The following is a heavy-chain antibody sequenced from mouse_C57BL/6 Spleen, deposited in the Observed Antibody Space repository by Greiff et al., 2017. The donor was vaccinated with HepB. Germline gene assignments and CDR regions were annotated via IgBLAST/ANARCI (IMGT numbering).Heavy chain of an antibody. CDR3: TLLLPMDY. CDR2: IDPENGDT. Sequence: EVQRVESGAELVRPGASVKLSCTASGFNIKDDYMHWVKQRPEQGLEWIGWIDPENGDTEYASKFQGKATITADTSSNTAYLQLSSLTSEDTAVYYCTLLLPMDYWGQGTSVTVSS. J-gene: IGHJ4*01. CDR1: GFNIKDDY. V-gene: IGHV14-4*01. D-gene: IGHD1-1*01.